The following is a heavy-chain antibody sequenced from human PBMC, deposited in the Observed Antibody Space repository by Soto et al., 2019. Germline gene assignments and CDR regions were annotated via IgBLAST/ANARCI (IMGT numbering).Heavy chain of an antibody. J-gene: IGHJ6*02. V-gene: IGHV1-2*02. D-gene: IGHD2-2*01. CDR2: INANSGDT. CDR3: ASDFAGVVVPDSHYHYGIDI. Sequence: GASLKVSCKASGYTFTGYYMHWVRQAPGQGLELMGWINANSGDTNYAQKFQGRVTMTRDTSISTAYMELSRLRSDDTAVYYCASDFAGVVVPDSHYHYGIDIWGQGTMVTVYS. CDR1: GYTFTGYY.